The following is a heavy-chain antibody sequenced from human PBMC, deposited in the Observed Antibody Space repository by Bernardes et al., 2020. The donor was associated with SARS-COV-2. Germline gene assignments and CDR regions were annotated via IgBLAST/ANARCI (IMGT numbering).Heavy chain of an antibody. J-gene: IGHJ6*02. CDR3: AVNTGNFYYGVDV. D-gene: IGHD3-10*01. V-gene: IGHV1-18*04. Sequence: ASVKVSCKTSGSDFNNYGFTSYGFSWVRQAPGQGLEWMGWITAYNLHTDYAQNFRGRVTMTADTSTSTVYMDLRNLRSDDTAMYYCAVNTGNFYYGVDVWGQGTTVTVSS. CDR2: ITAYNLHT. CDR1: GSDFNNYGFTSYG.